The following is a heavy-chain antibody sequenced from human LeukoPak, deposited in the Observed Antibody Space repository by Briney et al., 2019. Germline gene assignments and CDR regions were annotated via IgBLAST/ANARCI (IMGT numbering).Heavy chain of an antibody. CDR2: ISASGSAI. V-gene: IGHV3-11*04. CDR3: ARHCTSSSCYSFDY. D-gene: IGHD2-2*01. CDR1: GFTFSDFY. J-gene: IGHJ4*02. Sequence: PGGSLRLSCAASGFTFSDFYMSWIRQAPGKGLELISSISASGSAIYYADSVKGRFTISRDNAKNSLRLQMDGLRAEDTALYYCARHCTSSSCYSFDYWGQGTLVTVSS.